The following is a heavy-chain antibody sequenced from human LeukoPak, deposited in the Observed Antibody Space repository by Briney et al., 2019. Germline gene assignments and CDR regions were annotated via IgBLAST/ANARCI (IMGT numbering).Heavy chain of an antibody. D-gene: IGHD6-13*01. V-gene: IGHV3-9*01. J-gene: IGHJ4*02. CDR2: ISWNSGSI. Sequence: GGSLRLSCAASGFTFDDYAMHWVRQAPGKGLEWVSGISWNSGSIGYADSVKGRFTISRDNAKNSLYLQMNSLRAEDTALYYCAKDLAAAPIYPLDYWGQGTLVTVSS. CDR3: AKDLAAAPIYPLDY. CDR1: GFTFDDYA.